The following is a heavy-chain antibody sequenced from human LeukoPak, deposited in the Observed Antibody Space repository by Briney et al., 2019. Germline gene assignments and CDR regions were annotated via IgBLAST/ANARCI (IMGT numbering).Heavy chain of an antibody. D-gene: IGHD1-1*01. CDR2: TYYRSKWYN. V-gene: IGHV6-1*01. CDR3: ARSVLFQKTGTDDY. CDR1: GDSVSSNSAA. J-gene: IGHJ4*02. Sequence: SQTLSLTCAISGDSVSSNSAAWNWIRQSPSRGLEWLGRTYYRSKWYNDYAVSVKSRITINPDTSKNQFSPKLSSVTAADTAVYYCARSVLFQKTGTDDYWGQGTLVTVSS.